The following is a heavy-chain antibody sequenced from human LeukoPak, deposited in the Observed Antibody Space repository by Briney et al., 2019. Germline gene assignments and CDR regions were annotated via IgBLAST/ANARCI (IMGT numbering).Heavy chain of an antibody. V-gene: IGHV3-74*01. J-gene: IGHJ4*02. CDR3: ASQLGGNVY. CDR2: ISSDGRGT. D-gene: IGHD3-16*01. Sequence: PGGSLRLSCAASGFTFSDNWMHWVRQAPGKGLVWVSVISSDGRGTIYADSVKGRFTISRDNAKNTLYLQMDSLRAEDTAVYFCASQLGGNVYWGQGTLVTASS. CDR1: GFTFSDNW.